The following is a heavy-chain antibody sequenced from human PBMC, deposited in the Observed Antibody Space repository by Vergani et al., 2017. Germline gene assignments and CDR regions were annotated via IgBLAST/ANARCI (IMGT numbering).Heavy chain of an antibody. J-gene: IGHJ6*02. D-gene: IGHD3-10*01. Sequence: EVQLVQSGAEVKKPGESLKISCKGSGYSFTSYWIGWVRQMPGKGLEWMGIIYPGDSDTRYSPSFQGQVTISADKSISAAYLQWSSLKASDTAMYYCARRYYYGSGGGGRYGVDVWGQGTTVTVS. CDR3: ARRYYYGSGGGGRYGVDV. V-gene: IGHV5-51*01. CDR2: IYPGDSDT. CDR1: GYSFTSYW.